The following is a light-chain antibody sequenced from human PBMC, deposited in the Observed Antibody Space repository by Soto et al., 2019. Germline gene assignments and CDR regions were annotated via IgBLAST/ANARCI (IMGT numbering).Light chain of an antibody. CDR1: QRIDRY. J-gene: IGKJ1*01. CDR3: QQYKDGAWT. Sequence: DLPLTQSPSTLSASVGDRVTVTCRASQRIDRYLAWYQQKPGKAPKLLVYDASTLEGGVPSSFSGSGSATEFILTISSLQPDDFATYYCQQYKDGAWTFGQGTRVEIK. CDR2: DAS. V-gene: IGKV1-5*01.